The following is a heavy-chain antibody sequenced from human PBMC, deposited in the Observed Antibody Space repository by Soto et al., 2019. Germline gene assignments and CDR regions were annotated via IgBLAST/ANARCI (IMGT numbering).Heavy chain of an antibody. CDR1: GFTFSSYW. V-gene: IGHV3-74*01. CDR3: ARVLNVYAPYY. D-gene: IGHD2-8*01. J-gene: IGHJ4*02. Sequence: GGSLRLSCAASGFTFSSYWMHWVRQAPGKGLVWVSRINSDGSTTSYADSVKGRFTISRDNAKNTLYLQMNSLRVEDTAVYYCARVLNVYAPYYWGQGALVNVSS. CDR2: INSDGSTT.